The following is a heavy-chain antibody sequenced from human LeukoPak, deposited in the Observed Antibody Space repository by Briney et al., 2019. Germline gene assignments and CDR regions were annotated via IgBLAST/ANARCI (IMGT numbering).Heavy chain of an antibody. CDR2: MNPNSGNT. Sequence: GASVKVSCKASGYTFTSYDINWVRQAPGQGLEWMGWMNPNSGNTGYAQKFQGRVTMTRNTSISTAYMELSSLRSEDAAVYYCAKAPVTTCRGAFCYPFDYWGLGTLVTVSS. D-gene: IGHD2-15*01. V-gene: IGHV1-8*01. CDR1: GYTFTSYD. J-gene: IGHJ4*02. CDR3: AKAPVTTCRGAFCYPFDY.